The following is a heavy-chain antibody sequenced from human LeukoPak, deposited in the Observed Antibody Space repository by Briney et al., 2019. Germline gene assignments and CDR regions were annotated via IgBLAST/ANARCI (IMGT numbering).Heavy chain of an antibody. J-gene: IGHJ4*02. CDR3: AKGSGSSTWQSHFDY. V-gene: IGHV3-23*01. CDR2: ISVSGST. CDR1: GFTFSSYA. Sequence: GGSLRLSCAASGFTFSSYAMSWVRQAPGKGLEWVSRISVSGSTYYADPVKGRFTISRDSSKNTLYLQMNSLRAEDTAVYYCAKGSGSSTWQSHFDYWGQGTLVTVSS. D-gene: IGHD6-13*01.